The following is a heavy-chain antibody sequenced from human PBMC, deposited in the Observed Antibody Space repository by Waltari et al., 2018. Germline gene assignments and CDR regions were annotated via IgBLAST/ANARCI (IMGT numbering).Heavy chain of an antibody. CDR2: IYYSGST. D-gene: IGHD3-22*01. Sequence: QVQLQESGPGLVKPSETLYLTCTVTGGSISSYYWSWIRQPPGKGLDGIGYIYYSGSTNYNPSLMSRVTISVDTSKNQFSLKLSSVTAADTAVYYCARDRPFDYYDSSGYYFDYWGQGTLVTVSS. CDR3: ARDRPFDYYDSSGYYFDY. V-gene: IGHV4-59*01. CDR1: GGSISSYY. J-gene: IGHJ4*02.